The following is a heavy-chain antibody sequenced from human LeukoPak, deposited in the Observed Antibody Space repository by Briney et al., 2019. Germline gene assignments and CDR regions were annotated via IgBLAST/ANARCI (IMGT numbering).Heavy chain of an antibody. J-gene: IGHJ6*03. CDR1: GGSISSHY. CDR2: IYYSGST. CDR3: ARDREGASGRVVPAAIRKRTYYYMGV. D-gene: IGHD2-2*02. Sequence: PSETLSLTCTVSGGSISSHYWSWIRQPPGKGLEWIGYIYYSGSTNYNPSLKSRVTISVDTSKNQFSLKLSSVTAADTAVYYCARDREGASGRVVPAAIRKRTYYYMGVWGKGTTVTVSS. V-gene: IGHV4-59*11.